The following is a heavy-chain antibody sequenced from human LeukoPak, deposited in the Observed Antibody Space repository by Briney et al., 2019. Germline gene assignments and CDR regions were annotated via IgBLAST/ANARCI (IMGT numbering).Heavy chain of an antibody. CDR1: GGTFSSYA. J-gene: IGHJ5*02. V-gene: IGHV1-69*06. CDR3: ASTRDGYAWFDP. D-gene: IGHD5-24*01. CDR2: IIPIFGTA. Sequence: GASVKVSCKASGGTFSSYAISWVRQAPGQGLEWMGGIIPIFGTANYAQKFQGRVTITADKSTSTAYMELSSLRSEDTAVYYCASTRDGYAWFDPWGQGTLVTVSS.